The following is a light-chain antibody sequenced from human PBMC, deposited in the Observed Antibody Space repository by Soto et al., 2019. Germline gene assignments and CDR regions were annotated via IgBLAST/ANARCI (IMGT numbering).Light chain of an antibody. V-gene: IGKV4-1*01. J-gene: IGKJ4*01. Sequence: DIVMTQSPDSLAVSLGERATINCKSSQSVLYSSNNKSYLAWFQQKPGQPPKLLIYWASNWESGVPDRFSGSGSGTDFTLSISSLQAGDVAVYYCQQYYSTPLTFGGGTKVEIK. CDR1: QSVLYSSNNKSY. CDR2: WAS. CDR3: QQYYSTPLT.